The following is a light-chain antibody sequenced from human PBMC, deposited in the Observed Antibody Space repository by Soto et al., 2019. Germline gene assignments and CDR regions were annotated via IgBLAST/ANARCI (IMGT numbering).Light chain of an antibody. J-gene: IGLJ3*02. V-gene: IGLV2-14*01. CDR2: EVS. CDR3: SSYTASSTWV. Sequence: QSALTQPASVSGSPGQSITISCTGTSRDVGGYNYVSWYQISPGKAPKLIIYEVSNRPSGVSDRFSGSRSGNTASLAISGRQPEDEADYYCSSYTASSTWVFGGGTKLTV. CDR1: SRDVGGYNY.